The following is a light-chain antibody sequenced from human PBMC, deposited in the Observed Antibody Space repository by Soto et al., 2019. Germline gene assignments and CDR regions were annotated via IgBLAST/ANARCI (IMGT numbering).Light chain of an antibody. CDR3: QQYGSSPPYT. V-gene: IGKV3-20*01. J-gene: IGKJ2*01. Sequence: EIVLTQSPGTLSLSPGERATLSCRASHSVSSTYLAWYQQKPGQAPRLLIYGASSRATGIPDRFSGSGSGTDFTLTISRLEPEAFAVYYCQQYGSSPPYTFGQGNKLEIK. CDR1: HSVSSTY. CDR2: GAS.